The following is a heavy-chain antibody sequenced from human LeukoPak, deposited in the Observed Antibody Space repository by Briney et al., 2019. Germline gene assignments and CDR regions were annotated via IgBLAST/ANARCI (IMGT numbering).Heavy chain of an antibody. V-gene: IGHV1-3*01. D-gene: IGHD3-10*01. Sequence: ASGTVSWKVYGYTFTSLAMHWVRPAPGQRLGWMGWIKAGNGNTKYSQKFQGRVTITRDTSASTAYMELSSLRSEDTAVYYCARDPRNYYGSGSYSGAFDIWGQGTMVTVSS. CDR3: ARDPRNYYGSGSYSGAFDI. CDR1: GYTFTSLA. J-gene: IGHJ3*02. CDR2: IKAGNGNT.